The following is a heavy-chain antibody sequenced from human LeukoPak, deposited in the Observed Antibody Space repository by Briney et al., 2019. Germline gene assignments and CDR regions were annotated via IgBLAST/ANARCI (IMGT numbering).Heavy chain of an antibody. CDR2: INHSGST. Sequence: SETLSLTCAVYGGSFSGYYWRWLRQPPGQGLEWIGEINHSGSTNYNPSLKSRVTISVDTSKNQFSLKLSSVTAADTAVYYCARGRGIAVAGNFGYWGQGTLVTVSS. D-gene: IGHD6-19*01. J-gene: IGHJ4*02. CDR3: ARGRGIAVAGNFGY. CDR1: GGSFSGYY. V-gene: IGHV4-34*01.